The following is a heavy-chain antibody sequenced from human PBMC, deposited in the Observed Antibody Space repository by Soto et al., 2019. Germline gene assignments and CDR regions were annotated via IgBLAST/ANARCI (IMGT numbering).Heavy chain of an antibody. CDR1: GFTFSTYW. D-gene: IGHD3-16*01. CDR3: ARDWGAPGRGSALGYYYHFGMDV. Sequence: EVQLVESGGGLVQPGGSLRLSCAASGFTFSTYWMNWVRQAPGKGLEWVANIKEDGSEAYYVDSVKGRFTISRDNAKNAQYLDMNSRRGEDTAVYYCARDWGAPGRGSALGYYYHFGMDVWGQGATVTDPS. J-gene: IGHJ6*02. CDR2: IKEDGSEA. V-gene: IGHV3-7*05.